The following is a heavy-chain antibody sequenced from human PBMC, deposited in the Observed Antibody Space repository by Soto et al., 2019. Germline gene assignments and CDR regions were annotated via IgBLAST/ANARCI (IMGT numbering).Heavy chain of an antibody. D-gene: IGHD6-13*01. CDR3: ARDLLPHFIAAALSV. CDR1: GFTFSSYG. J-gene: IGHJ3*01. Sequence: GGSLRLSCAASGFTFSSYGMHWVRQAPGKGLEWVAVIWYDGSNKYYADSVKGRFTISRDNSKNTLYLQMNSLMAEDTAVYYCARDLLPHFIAAALSVWGQGTMVTVSS. V-gene: IGHV3-33*01. CDR2: IWYDGSNK.